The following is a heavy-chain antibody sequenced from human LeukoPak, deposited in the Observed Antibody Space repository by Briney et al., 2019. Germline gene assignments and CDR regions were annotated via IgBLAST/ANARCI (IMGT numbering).Heavy chain of an antibody. V-gene: IGHV1-18*04. CDR3: ARSYVAAAGTAPWFDP. CDR2: ISAYNGNT. Sequence: ASVKVSCKASGYTFTGYYMHWVRQAPGQGLEWMGWISAYNGNTNYAQKLQGRVTMTTDTSTSTAYMELRSLRSDDTAVYYCARSYVAAAGTAPWFDPWGQGTLVTVSS. J-gene: IGHJ5*02. D-gene: IGHD6-13*01. CDR1: GYTFTGYY.